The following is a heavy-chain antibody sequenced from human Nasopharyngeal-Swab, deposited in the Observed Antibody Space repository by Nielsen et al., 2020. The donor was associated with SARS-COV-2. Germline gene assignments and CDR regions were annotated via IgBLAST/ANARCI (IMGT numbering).Heavy chain of an antibody. Sequence: GGSLRLSCAASGFTFSDYYMSWIRQAPGKGLEWVSYISSSSSYTDYADSVKGRFTISRDNAEKSLYLEMNSLRAEDTAVYYCARVSRAISGDYWGQGTLVTVSS. D-gene: IGHD1-20*01. CDR3: ARVSRAISGDY. CDR2: ISSSSSYT. CDR1: GFTFSDYY. J-gene: IGHJ4*02. V-gene: IGHV3-11*06.